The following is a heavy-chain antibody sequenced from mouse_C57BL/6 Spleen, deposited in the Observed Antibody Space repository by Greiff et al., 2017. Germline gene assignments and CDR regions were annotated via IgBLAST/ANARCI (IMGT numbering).Heavy chain of an antibody. CDR3: TRDGGIWYFDV. V-gene: IGHV1-15*01. CDR2: IDPETGGT. Sequence: QVQLQQSGAELVRPGASVTLSCKASGYTFTDYEMHWVKQTPVHGLEWIGAIDPETGGTAYNQKFKGKAILTADKSSSTAYMELRSLTSEDSAVYYCTRDGGIWYFDVWGTGTTVTVSS. CDR1: GYTFTDYE. J-gene: IGHJ1*03. D-gene: IGHD1-1*02.